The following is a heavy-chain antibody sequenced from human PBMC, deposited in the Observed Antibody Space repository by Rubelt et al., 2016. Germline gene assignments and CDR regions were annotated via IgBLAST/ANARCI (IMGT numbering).Heavy chain of an antibody. CDR1: GGSLSSYY. D-gene: IGHD6-19*01. Sequence: ESGPGLVKPSETLSLTCTVSGGSLSSYYWSWIRQPAGKGLEWIGRIYTSGSTNYNPSLKSRVTMSVDTSKNQFSLKLSSVTAADTAVYYCARDHSSGWYLEGFFDYWGQGTLVTVSS. J-gene: IGHJ4*02. CDR2: IYTSGST. CDR3: ARDHSSGWYLEGFFDY. V-gene: IGHV4-4*07.